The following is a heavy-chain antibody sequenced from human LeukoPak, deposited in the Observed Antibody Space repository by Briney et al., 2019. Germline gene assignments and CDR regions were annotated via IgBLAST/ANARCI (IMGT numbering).Heavy chain of an antibody. CDR2: IYYSGST. J-gene: IGHJ3*02. CDR1: GGSISSYY. CDR3: ARGGDYYDSSGYLSAFDI. D-gene: IGHD3-22*01. Sequence: SETLPLTCTVSGGSISSYYWSWIRQPPGKGLEWIGYIYYSGSTNYNPSLKSRVTISVDTSKNQFSLKLSSVTAADTAVYYCARGGDYYDSSGYLSAFDIWGQGTMVTVSS. V-gene: IGHV4-59*01.